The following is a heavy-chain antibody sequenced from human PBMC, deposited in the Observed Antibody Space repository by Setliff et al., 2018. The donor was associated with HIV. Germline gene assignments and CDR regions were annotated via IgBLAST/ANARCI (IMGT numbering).Heavy chain of an antibody. CDR1: GGTFSSYA. Sequence: SVKVSCKASGGTFSSYAISWVRQAPGQGLEWMGGIIPIFGTANYAQKCQGRVTITADESTSTAYMELSSLRSEDTAVYYCARGDSSGYYYVGGQADAFDIWGQGTMVTVS. CDR3: ARGDSSGYYYVGGQADAFDI. J-gene: IGHJ3*02. CDR2: IIPIFGTA. D-gene: IGHD3-22*01. V-gene: IGHV1-69*13.